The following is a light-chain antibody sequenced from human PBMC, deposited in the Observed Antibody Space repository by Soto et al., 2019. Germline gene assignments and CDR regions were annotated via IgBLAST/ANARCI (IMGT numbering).Light chain of an antibody. J-gene: IGLJ3*02. CDR2: EVR. V-gene: IGLV2-14*01. Sequence: QSALTQPASVSGSPGQSITISCTGTSSDVGGYNHVSWYQQHPGKAPKLIIYEVRNRPSGVSNRLSGSTSGNTASLTISGLQADDEADYYCCSYTSSSIRMFGGGTKLTVL. CDR3: CSYTSSSIRM. CDR1: SSDVGGYNH.